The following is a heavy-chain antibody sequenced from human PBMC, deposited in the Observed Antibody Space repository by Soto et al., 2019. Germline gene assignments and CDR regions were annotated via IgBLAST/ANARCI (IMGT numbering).Heavy chain of an antibody. V-gene: IGHV3-23*01. CDR1: GFTFSSYA. Sequence: EVQLLESGGSLVQPGGSLRLSCAASGFTFSSYAMSWVRQAPEKGLEWVSAISGSGSTTYYADSVRGRFTISRDHSKNTLCLQMNSLRAEDTAIYYCAKFFAETGGSSGLPWSFHWWGQGTLVTVSS. CDR2: ISGSGSTT. J-gene: IGHJ4*02. CDR3: AKFFAETGGSSGLPWSFHW. D-gene: IGHD6-25*01.